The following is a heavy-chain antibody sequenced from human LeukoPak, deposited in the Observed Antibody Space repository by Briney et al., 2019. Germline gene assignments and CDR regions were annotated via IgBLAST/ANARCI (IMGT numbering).Heavy chain of an antibody. CDR1: GFTFSSYG. D-gene: IGHD3-16*01. CDR3: ARVRGSRMINPFDY. CDR2: INWNGGST. J-gene: IGHJ4*02. V-gene: IGHV3-20*04. Sequence: PGGSLRLSCAASGFTFSSYGMSWVRQAPGKGLEWVSGINWNGGSTGYADSVKGRFTISRDNAKNSLYLQMNSLRAEDTALYYCARVRGSRMINPFDYWGQGTLVTVSS.